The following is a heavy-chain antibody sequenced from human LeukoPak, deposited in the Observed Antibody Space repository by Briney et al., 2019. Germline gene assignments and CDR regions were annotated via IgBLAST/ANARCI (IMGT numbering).Heavy chain of an antibody. J-gene: IGHJ4*02. CDR1: GFTFSSYA. CDR3: ARVGRSGWTVDY. V-gene: IGHV3-48*04. D-gene: IGHD6-19*01. CDR2: ISSSSSNI. Sequence: PGGSLRLSCAASGFTFSSYAMHWVRQAPGKGLEWVSYISSSSSNIYHADSVKGRFTISRDNAKNSLHLQMNSLRAEDTAVYYCARVGRSGWTVDYWGQGTLVTVSS.